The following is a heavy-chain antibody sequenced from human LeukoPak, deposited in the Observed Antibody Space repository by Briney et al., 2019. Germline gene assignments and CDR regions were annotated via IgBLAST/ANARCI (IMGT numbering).Heavy chain of an antibody. J-gene: IGHJ4*02. CDR3: ARGCGSLSLGY. D-gene: IGHD1-26*01. CDR1: GFTFTSYS. CDR2: ISGSSSAI. Sequence: PGGSLRLSCAASGFTFTSYSMNWVRQAPGKGLEWVSYISGSSSAIHYADSEKGRFTISRDNANNSLYLQMNSLRAEDTAVYYCARGCGSLSLGYWGQGTLVAVSS. V-gene: IGHV3-48*04.